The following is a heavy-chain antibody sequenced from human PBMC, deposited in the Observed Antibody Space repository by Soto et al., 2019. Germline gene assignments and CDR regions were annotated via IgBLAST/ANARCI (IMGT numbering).Heavy chain of an antibody. CDR3: ARSKKGYCSGGSCAHLGYFAY. CDR1: GFTFDDYA. Sequence: EVQLVESGGGLVQPGGSLRLSCAASGFTFDDYAMHWVRQTPGKGLEWVSGISWNSGRIGYADSVKGRFTISRVNAKNSLYLQMNSLRTEDTALYYCARSKKGYCSGGSCAHLGYFAYWGHGTPVAVAS. J-gene: IGHJ4*01. V-gene: IGHV3-9*01. CDR2: ISWNSGRI. D-gene: IGHD2-15*01.